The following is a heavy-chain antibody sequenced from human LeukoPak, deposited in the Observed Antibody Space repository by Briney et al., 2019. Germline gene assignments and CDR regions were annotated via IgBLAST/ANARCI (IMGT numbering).Heavy chain of an antibody. J-gene: IGHJ6*03. Sequence: PPGGSLRLSCAASAITFSTYAMSWVRQAPGKGLECVSVISGGAGSTYYADSVKGRFTISRDNSKNTLYLQMNSLRAEDTAVYYCAKDKYNFWSGSNCYYMDVWGEGTTVTVSS. CDR2: ISGGAGST. D-gene: IGHD3-3*01. CDR1: AITFSTYA. V-gene: IGHV3-23*01. CDR3: AKDKYNFWSGSNCYYMDV.